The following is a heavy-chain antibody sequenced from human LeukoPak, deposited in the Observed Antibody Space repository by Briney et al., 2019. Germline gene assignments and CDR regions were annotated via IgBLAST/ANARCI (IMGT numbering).Heavy chain of an antibody. CDR1: GFTFSDHY. J-gene: IGHJ4*02. CDR2: IDSDGSST. Sequence: GGSLRLSCAASGFTFSDHYMHWVRQAPGKGLVWVSRIDSDGSSTSYADSVKGRFTISRDDAKNTLYLQMNSLRAEDTAVYYCTRDYDILWGQGTLVTVSS. D-gene: IGHD3-9*01. V-gene: IGHV3-74*01. CDR3: TRDYDIL.